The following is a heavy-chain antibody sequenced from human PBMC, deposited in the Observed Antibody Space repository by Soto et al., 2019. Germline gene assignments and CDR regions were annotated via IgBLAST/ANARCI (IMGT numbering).Heavy chain of an antibody. CDR2: INGNDGST. V-gene: IGHV3-23*01. CDR1: GFTFSSYA. J-gene: IGHJ4*02. D-gene: IGHD6-13*01. Sequence: GGSLRLSCAASGFTFSSYAMSWVRQAPGKGLEWVSTINGNDGSTYYADSVKGRFTISRDNSKDTLYLQMNSLRAEDTAIYYCARDPDSSWYYFDQWGQGTLVTVSS. CDR3: ARDPDSSWYYFDQ.